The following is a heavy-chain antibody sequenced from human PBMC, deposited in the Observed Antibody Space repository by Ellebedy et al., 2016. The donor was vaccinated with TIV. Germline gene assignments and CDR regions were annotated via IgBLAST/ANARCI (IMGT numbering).Heavy chain of an antibody. Sequence: ASVKVSCXASGYTFTGYYMHWVRQAPGQGLEWMGWINPNSGGTNYAQKFQGRVTLTRDTSTSTVYMELSSLRSEDTAMYYCARLERPPGGYSSSWGTLDYWGQGTLVTVSS. CDR1: GYTFTGYY. J-gene: IGHJ4*02. V-gene: IGHV1-2*02. CDR3: ARLERPPGGYSSSWGTLDY. CDR2: INPNSGGT. D-gene: IGHD6-13*01.